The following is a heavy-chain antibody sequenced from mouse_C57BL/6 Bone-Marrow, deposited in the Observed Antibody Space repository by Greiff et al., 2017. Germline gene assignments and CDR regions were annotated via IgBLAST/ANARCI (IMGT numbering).Heavy chain of an antibody. CDR2: IYPGDGDT. J-gene: IGHJ1*03. D-gene: IGHD2-3*01. V-gene: IGHV1-82*01. CDR3: ARSDGYYLWYFDV. CDR1: GYAFSSSW. Sequence: QVQLQQSGPELVKPGASVKISCKASGYAFSSSWMNWVKQRPGKGLEWIGRIYPGDGDTNYNGKFKGKATLTADKSSSTAYMQLSSLTSEDSAVYFCARSDGYYLWYFDVWGTGTTVTVSS.